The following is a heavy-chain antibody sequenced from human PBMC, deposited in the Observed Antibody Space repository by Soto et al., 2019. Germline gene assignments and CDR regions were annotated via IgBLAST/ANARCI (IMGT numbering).Heavy chain of an antibody. Sequence: SETLSLTCAVSGGSISSGGYSWSWIWQPTRKGLKWIGYIYNSGSTNYNPSLKSRVTISVDTSKNQFSLKLSSVTAADTAVYFCASLWFGELSLISDWFDPWGQGTLVTVSS. CDR2: IYNSGST. V-gene: IGHV4-61*08. D-gene: IGHD3-10*01. CDR1: GGSISSGGYS. J-gene: IGHJ5*02. CDR3: ASLWFGELSLISDWFDP.